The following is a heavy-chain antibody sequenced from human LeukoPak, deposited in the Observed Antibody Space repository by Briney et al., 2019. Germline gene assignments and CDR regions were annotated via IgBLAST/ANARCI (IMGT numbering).Heavy chain of an antibody. V-gene: IGHV3-48*03. D-gene: IGHD2-8*01. Sequence: GGSLRLSCVASGFTFSSYEMNWARQAPGKGLEWVSYINSDGKTIFYADSVKGRFTISRDNAKNSLYLQMNSLRAEDTAVYYCARAYAPMDYWGQGTLVTVSS. CDR1: GFTFSSYE. CDR2: INSDGKTI. CDR3: ARAYAPMDY. J-gene: IGHJ4*02.